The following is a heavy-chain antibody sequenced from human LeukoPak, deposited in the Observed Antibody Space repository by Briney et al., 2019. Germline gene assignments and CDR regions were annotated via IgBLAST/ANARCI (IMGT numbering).Heavy chain of an antibody. CDR2: ISGSGGST. J-gene: IGHJ4*02. Sequence: GGSLRLSCAASGFTFSSYWMNWVRKAPGKGLVWVSAISGSGGSTYYADSVKGRFTISRDNSKNTLYLQMNSLRAEDTAVYYCAKDPYDFWGGYDYYFDYWGQGTLVTVSS. CDR1: GFTFSSYW. CDR3: AKDPYDFWGGYDYYFDY. V-gene: IGHV3-23*01. D-gene: IGHD3-3*01.